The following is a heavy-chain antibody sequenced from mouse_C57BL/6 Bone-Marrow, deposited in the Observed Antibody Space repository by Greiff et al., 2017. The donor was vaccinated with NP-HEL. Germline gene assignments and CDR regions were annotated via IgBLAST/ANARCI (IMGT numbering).Heavy chain of an antibody. Sequence: LVESGPELVKPGASVKISCKASGYSFTGYYMNWVKQSPEKSLEWIGEINPSTGGTTYNQKFKAKATLTVDKSSSTAYMQLKSLTSEDSAVYYCARGWLKDYWGQGTTLTVSS. CDR1: GYSFTGYY. D-gene: IGHD1-1*02. J-gene: IGHJ2*01. CDR3: ARGWLKDY. CDR2: INPSTGGT. V-gene: IGHV1-42*01.